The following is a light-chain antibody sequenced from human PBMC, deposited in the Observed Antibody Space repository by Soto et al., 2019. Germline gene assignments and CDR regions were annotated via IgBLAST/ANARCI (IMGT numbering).Light chain of an antibody. Sequence: DIQMTQSPSTVSASEGDRVTITCRASQSISSWLAWYQQKPGKAPKLLIYKASTLKSGVPSRFSGSGSGTEFTLTICSLQPDDFATYYCQHYNSYSEAFGQGTKVDIK. CDR3: QHYNSYSEA. CDR2: KAS. V-gene: IGKV1-5*03. J-gene: IGKJ1*01. CDR1: QSISSW.